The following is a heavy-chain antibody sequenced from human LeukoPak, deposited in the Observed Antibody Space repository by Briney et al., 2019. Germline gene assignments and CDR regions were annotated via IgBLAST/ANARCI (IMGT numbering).Heavy chain of an antibody. CDR1: GYSFTSYW. D-gene: IGHD2-2*01. V-gene: IGHV5-51*01. J-gene: IGHJ5*02. CDR3: ARYYCRSASCPTNWFDP. CDR2: IFPGDSDT. Sequence: GASLKFPCRGFGYSFTSYWIGWLRRMPGKGLEWMGIIFPGDSDTRYNPSFKGQVTISADTSISPSYLQWSSLKASDTAMYYCARYYCRSASCPTNWFDPWGQGTLVTVSS.